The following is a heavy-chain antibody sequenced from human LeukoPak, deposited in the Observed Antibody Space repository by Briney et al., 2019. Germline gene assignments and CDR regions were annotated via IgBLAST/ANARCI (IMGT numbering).Heavy chain of an antibody. Sequence: SGTLSLTCTVSGGSISSSSYYWNWIRQPPGKGLEWIGTIYYSGTTSYNPSLKSRVTISVDTSKNQFSLRLSSVTAADTAVYYCARHPNGDPHNDYWGQGTLVTVSS. D-gene: IGHD4-17*01. CDR2: IYYSGTT. J-gene: IGHJ4*02. CDR3: ARHPNGDPHNDY. CDR1: GGSISSSSYY. V-gene: IGHV4-39*01.